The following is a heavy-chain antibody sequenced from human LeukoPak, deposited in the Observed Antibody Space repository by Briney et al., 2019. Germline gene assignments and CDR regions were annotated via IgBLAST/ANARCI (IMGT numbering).Heavy chain of an antibody. D-gene: IGHD2-2*01. Sequence: GGSLRLSCAASGFTFSSYWMSWVRQAPGKGLEWVANIKQDGSEKYYVDSVKGRFTISRDNAKNSLYLQMNSLRAEDTAVYYCARGDCSSTSCYESGSFDYWGQGTLVTVSS. CDR2: IKQDGSEK. CDR1: GFTFSSYW. J-gene: IGHJ4*02. V-gene: IGHV3-7*04. CDR3: ARGDCSSTSCYESGSFDY.